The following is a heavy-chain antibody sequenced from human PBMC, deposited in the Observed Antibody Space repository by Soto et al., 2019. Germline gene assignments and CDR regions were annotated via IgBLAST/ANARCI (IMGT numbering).Heavy chain of an antibody. V-gene: IGHV3-30*18. Sequence: PRGSLRLSCAASGFTFSSYGMHWVRQAPGKGLEWVAAILYDGSNEYYGDSVKGRFTISRDNSKNTLYLQMNSLRDEDTAVYYCAKGNRVRDRCAFDIWGQGTMVTVSS. CDR3: AKGNRVRDRCAFDI. CDR1: GFTFSSYG. D-gene: IGHD3-22*01. CDR2: ILYDGSNE. J-gene: IGHJ3*02.